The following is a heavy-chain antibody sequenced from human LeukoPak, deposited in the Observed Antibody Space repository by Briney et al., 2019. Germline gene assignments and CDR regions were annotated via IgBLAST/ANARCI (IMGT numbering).Heavy chain of an antibody. CDR3: ARARIAVAATLTYYFDY. D-gene: IGHD6-19*01. CDR2: IYTSGST. Sequence: KPSETLSLTCTVSGGSISCYYWSWIRQPAGKGLERIGRIYTSGSTNYNPSLKSRVTMSVDTSKNQFSLRLSSVTAADTAVYYCARARIAVAATLTYYFDYWGQGTLVTVSS. CDR1: GGSISCYY. J-gene: IGHJ4*02. V-gene: IGHV4-4*07.